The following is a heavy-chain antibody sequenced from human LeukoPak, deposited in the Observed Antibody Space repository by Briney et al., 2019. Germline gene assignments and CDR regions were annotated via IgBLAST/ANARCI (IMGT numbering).Heavy chain of an antibody. CDR2: INPSGGST. CDR1: GYTFTSYY. J-gene: IGHJ5*02. Sequence: ASVKVSCKASGYTFTSYYMHWVRQAPGQGLEWMGIINPSGGSTSYAQKFQGRVTMTRDMSTSTVYTELSSLRSEDTAVYYCAREGDYGDYLTHWFDPWGQGTLVTVSS. V-gene: IGHV1-46*01. CDR3: AREGDYGDYLTHWFDP. D-gene: IGHD4-17*01.